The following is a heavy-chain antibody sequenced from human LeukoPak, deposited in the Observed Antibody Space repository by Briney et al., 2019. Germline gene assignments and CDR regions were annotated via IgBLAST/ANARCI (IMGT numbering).Heavy chain of an antibody. CDR1: GFTFSSYW. J-gene: IGHJ6*03. D-gene: IGHD3-22*01. V-gene: IGHV3-7*01. CDR2: IKQDGSEK. CDR3: ARDRRDSSGYYYYYYMDV. Sequence: PGGSLRLSCAASGFTFSSYWMSWVRQAPGKGLEWVANIKQDGSEKYYVDSVKGRFTISRDNAKNSLYLQMNSLRAEDTAVYYCARDRRDSSGYYYYYYMDVLGKGTTVTVSS.